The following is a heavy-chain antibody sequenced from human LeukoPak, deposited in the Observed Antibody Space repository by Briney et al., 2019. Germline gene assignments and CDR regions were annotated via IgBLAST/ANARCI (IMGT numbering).Heavy chain of an antibody. Sequence: SETLSLTCTVSGGSISSSSYYWGWIRQPPGKGLEWIGSIYYSGSTYYNPSLKSRVTISVDTSKNQFSLKLSSVTAADTAVYYCAYAPYYYMDVWGEGTTVTVSS. CDR1: GGSISSSSYY. CDR3: AYAPYYYMDV. J-gene: IGHJ6*03. V-gene: IGHV4-39*07. CDR2: IYYSGST.